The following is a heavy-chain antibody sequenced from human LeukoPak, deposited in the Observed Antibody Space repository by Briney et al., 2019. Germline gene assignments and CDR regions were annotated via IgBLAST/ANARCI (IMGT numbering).Heavy chain of an antibody. CDR2: IWYDGSNK. V-gene: IGHV3-33*08. Sequence: GGSLRLSCAASGFTFSSYGMHWVRQAPGKGLEWVAVIWYDGSNKYYADSVKGRFTISRDNSKNTLYLQMNSLRAEDTAVYYCARATTVTRDAFDIWGQGTMVTVSS. CDR3: ARATTVTRDAFDI. CDR1: GFTFSSYG. D-gene: IGHD4-17*01. J-gene: IGHJ3*02.